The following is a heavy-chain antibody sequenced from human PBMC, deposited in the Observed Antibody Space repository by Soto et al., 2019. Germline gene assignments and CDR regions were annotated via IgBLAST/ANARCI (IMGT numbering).Heavy chain of an antibody. CDR1: GYTFTRSG. J-gene: IGHJ3*01. Sequence: GASVKVSCKASGYTFTRSGISWVRQAPGQGPEWMGWISSYNGDTNYAQSFQGRVTMTTDTSTSTAYMELRSLRSDDTAVYYCARVPIPFRLKIGYDAAYDFWGQGTMVTVSS. CDR3: ARVPIPFRLKIGYDAAYDF. CDR2: ISSYNGDT. D-gene: IGHD5-12*01. V-gene: IGHV1-18*01.